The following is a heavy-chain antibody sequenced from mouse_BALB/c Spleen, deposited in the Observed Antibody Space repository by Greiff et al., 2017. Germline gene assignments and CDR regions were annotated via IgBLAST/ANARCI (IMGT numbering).Heavy chain of an antibody. V-gene: IGHV3-2*02. CDR2: ISYSGST. J-gene: IGHJ4*01. CDR3: ARGSSLYYYAMDY. Sequence: DVHLVESGPGLVKPSQSLSLTCTVTGYSITSDYAWNWIRQFPGNKLEWMGYISYSGSTSYNPSLKSRISITRDTSKNQFFLQLNSVTTEDTATYYCARGSSLYYYAMDYWGQGTSVTVSS. CDR1: GYSITSDYA. D-gene: IGHD1-1*01.